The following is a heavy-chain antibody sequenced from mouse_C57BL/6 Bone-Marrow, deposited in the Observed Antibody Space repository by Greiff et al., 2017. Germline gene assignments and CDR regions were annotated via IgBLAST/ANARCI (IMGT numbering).Heavy chain of an antibody. D-gene: IGHD2-3*01. CDR1: GYTFTSYW. CDR3: ARYGLLPSWFAC. CDR2: IDPSDSYT. Sequence: QVQLQQPGAELVKPGASVKLSCKASGYTFTSYWMQWVKQRPGQGLEWIGEIDPSDSYTNYNQKFKGKATLTVDTSSSTAYMQLSSLTSEDSAVYYCARYGLLPSWFACWGQGTLVTVAA. V-gene: IGHV1-50*01. J-gene: IGHJ3*01.